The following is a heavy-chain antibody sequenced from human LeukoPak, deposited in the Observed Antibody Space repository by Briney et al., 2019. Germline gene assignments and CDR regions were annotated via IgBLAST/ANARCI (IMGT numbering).Heavy chain of an antibody. D-gene: IGHD6-19*01. Sequence: PGGSLRLSCAASGFTFSSYAMHWVRQAPGKGLEWVAVISYDGSNKYYADSVKGRFTISRDNSKNTLYLQMNSLRAEDTAVYYCARGAVHPDEQWFPFDYWGQGTLVTVSS. CDR1: GFTFSSYA. J-gene: IGHJ4*02. CDR2: ISYDGSNK. V-gene: IGHV3-30-3*01. CDR3: ARGAVHPDEQWFPFDY.